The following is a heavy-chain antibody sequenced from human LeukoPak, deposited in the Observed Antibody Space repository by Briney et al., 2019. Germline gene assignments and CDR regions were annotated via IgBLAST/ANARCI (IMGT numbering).Heavy chain of an antibody. CDR1: GFTFSSYS. Sequence: GGSLRLSCAASGFTFSSYSMNWVRQAPGKGLEWVSSISSSSSYIYYADSVKGRFTISRDNSKNTLYLQMNSLRAEDTAVYFCAREPLVGATNFDYWGQGTLVTVSS. V-gene: IGHV3-21*04. D-gene: IGHD1-26*01. J-gene: IGHJ4*02. CDR2: ISSSSSYI. CDR3: AREPLVGATNFDY.